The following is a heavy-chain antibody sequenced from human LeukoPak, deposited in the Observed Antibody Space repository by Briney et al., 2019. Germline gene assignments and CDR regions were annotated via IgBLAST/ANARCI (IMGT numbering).Heavy chain of an antibody. CDR3: AHITTTVASNNFDY. CDR2: IYWNGDK. D-gene: IGHD4-23*01. Sequence: SGPTLVKPTQTLTLTCTFSGFSLSTSGVGVGWIRQPPGKALEWLALIYWNGDKRYSPSLKSFLTITKDTSKNQVVLTMTNMDPVDTGTYYCAHITTTVASNNFDYWGQGTLVTVSS. V-gene: IGHV2-5*01. CDR1: GFSLSTSGVG. J-gene: IGHJ4*02.